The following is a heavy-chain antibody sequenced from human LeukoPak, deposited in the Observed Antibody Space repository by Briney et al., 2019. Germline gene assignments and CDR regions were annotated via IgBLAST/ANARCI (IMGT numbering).Heavy chain of an antibody. CDR2: IYSGGST. CDR1: GFTVSSNY. V-gene: IGHV3-53*01. J-gene: IGHJ4*02. CDR3: ARVEAVAGYYFDY. D-gene: IGHD6-19*01. Sequence: GGSLRLSCAASGFTVSSNYMSWVRQAPGKGLEWVSVIYSGGSTYYADSVKGRFTISRDNSKNTLYLQMNSLRAEDTAVYYCARVEAVAGYYFDYWGQGTLVTVSS.